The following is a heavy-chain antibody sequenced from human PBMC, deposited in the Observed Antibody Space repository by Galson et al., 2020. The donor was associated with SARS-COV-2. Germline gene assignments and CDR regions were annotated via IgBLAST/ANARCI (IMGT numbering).Heavy chain of an antibody. V-gene: IGHV4-61*01. J-gene: IGHJ5*02. D-gene: IGHD1-26*01. CDR1: GGSVSSGSYY. Sequence: SETLSLTCTVSGGSVSSGSYYWSWIRQPPGKGLEWIGYIYYSGSTNYNPSLKSRVTISVDTSKNQFSLKLSSVTAADTAVYYCARVESGSYCLSWFDPWGQGTLVTVSS. CDR2: IYYSGST. CDR3: ARVESGSYCLSWFDP.